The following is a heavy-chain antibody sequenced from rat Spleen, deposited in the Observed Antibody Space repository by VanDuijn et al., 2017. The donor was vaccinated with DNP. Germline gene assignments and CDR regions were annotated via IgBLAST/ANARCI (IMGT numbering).Heavy chain of an antibody. J-gene: IGHJ3*01. D-gene: IGHD1-11*01. CDR1: GFTFSKYG. Sequence: EVQLVESGGGLVQPGRSLKLSCAASGFTFSKYGMAWVRQTPTKGLEWVASISTVGDNAYYRDSVKGRFTISRDNSKNTQYLQMDSLRSEDTATYHCATGVHGGYEDWFAYWGQGTLVTVSS. CDR3: ATGVHGGYEDWFAY. CDR2: ISTVGDNA. V-gene: IGHV5S13*01.